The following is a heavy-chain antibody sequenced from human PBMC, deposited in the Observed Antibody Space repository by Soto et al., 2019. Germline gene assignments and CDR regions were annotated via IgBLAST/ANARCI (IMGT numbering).Heavy chain of an antibody. V-gene: IGHV5-51*01. Sequence: PGESLKISCKGSGYSFSTHWLAWVRQMPGKGLEYMGIIYPGDSDARYSPSFQGRVTLSADKSISTAYLQWTSLKASDTAIYFCARARVSTPRLEDPFDIWGQGTMVTVSS. CDR2: IYPGDSDA. J-gene: IGHJ3*02. D-gene: IGHD5-12*01. CDR3: ARARVSTPRLEDPFDI. CDR1: GYSFSTHW.